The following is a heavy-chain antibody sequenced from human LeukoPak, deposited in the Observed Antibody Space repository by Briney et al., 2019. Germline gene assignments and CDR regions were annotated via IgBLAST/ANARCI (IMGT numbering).Heavy chain of an antibody. D-gene: IGHD4/OR15-4a*01. CDR3: ARDAAPLTAADAFDI. J-gene: IGHJ3*02. V-gene: IGHV3-74*01. Sequence: GGSLRLSCAASGFTFSSYWMHWVRQAPGKGLVWVSRINSDGSSTSYADSVKGRFTISRDNAKNSLYLQMDSLRAEDTAVYYCARDAAPLTAADAFDIWGQGTMVTVSS. CDR2: INSDGSST. CDR1: GFTFSSYW.